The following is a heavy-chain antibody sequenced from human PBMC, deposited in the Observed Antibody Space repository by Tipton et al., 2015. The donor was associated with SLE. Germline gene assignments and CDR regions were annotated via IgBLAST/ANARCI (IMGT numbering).Heavy chain of an antibody. V-gene: IGHV4-59*12. CDR2: RYYSANT. J-gene: IGHJ4*02. CDR3: ARGGGYDILTGYYDY. Sequence: TLSLTCTVSGGSISSYYWSWIRQPPGKGLEWIGYRYYSANTNYNASLKSRVTISVDTSKNQFSLKLSSVTAADTAVYYCARGGGYDILTGYYDYWGQGTLVTVSS. D-gene: IGHD3-9*01. CDR1: GGSISSYY.